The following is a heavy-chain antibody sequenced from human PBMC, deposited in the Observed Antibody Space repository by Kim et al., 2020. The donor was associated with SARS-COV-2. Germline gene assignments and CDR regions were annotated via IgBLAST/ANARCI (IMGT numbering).Heavy chain of an antibody. J-gene: IGHJ6*02. CDR1: GFTFSSYG. Sequence: GGSLRLSCAASGFTFSSYGMHWVRQAPGKGLEWVAVISYDGSNKYYADSVKGRFTISRDNSKNTLYLQMNSLRAEDTAVYYCAKDRGIAAAGAPYYGMDVWGQGTTVTVSS. D-gene: IGHD6-13*01. V-gene: IGHV3-30*18. CDR3: AKDRGIAAAGAPYYGMDV. CDR2: ISYDGSNK.